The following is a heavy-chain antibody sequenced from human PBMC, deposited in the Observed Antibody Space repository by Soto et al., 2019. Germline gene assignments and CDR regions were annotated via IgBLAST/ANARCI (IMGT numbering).Heavy chain of an antibody. CDR3: ATDLSRTYYYDSSGYYGY. Sequence: GESLKISCKASGYSFTSYWIGWVRQMPGKGLEWMGIIYPSDSDARYSPSFQGQVTISADKSISTAYLQWSSLRSEDTAVYYCATDLSRTYYYDSSGYYGYWGQGTLVTVSS. V-gene: IGHV5-51*01. CDR2: IYPSDSDA. D-gene: IGHD3-22*01. J-gene: IGHJ4*02. CDR1: GYSFTSYW.